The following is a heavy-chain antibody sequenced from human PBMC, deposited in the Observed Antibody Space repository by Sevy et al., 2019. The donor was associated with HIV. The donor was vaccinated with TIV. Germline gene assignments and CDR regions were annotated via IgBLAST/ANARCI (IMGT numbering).Heavy chain of an antibody. J-gene: IGHJ4*02. V-gene: IGHV1-24*01. D-gene: IGHD6-6*01. CDR2: FDPEDGET. Sequence: ASVKVSCKVSGYTLTELSMHCVRQAPGKGLEWMGGFDPEDGETIYAQKFQGRVTMTEDTSTDTAYMELSSLRSEDTAVYYCATPYSSSYYFDYWGQGTLVTVSS. CDR3: ATPYSSSYYFDY. CDR1: GYTLTELS.